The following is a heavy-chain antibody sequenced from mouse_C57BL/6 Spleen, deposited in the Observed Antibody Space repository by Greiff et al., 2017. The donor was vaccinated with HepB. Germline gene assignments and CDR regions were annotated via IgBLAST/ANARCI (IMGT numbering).Heavy chain of an antibody. CDR3: TREGNYGNYVPDY. V-gene: IGHV1-5*01. J-gene: IGHJ2*01. CDR2: IYPGNSDT. CDR1: GYTFTSYW. Sequence: VHVKQSGTVLARPGASVKMSCKTSGYTFTSYWMHWVKQRPGQGLEWIGAIYPGNSDTSYNQKFKGKAKLTAVTSASTAYMELSSLTNEDSAVYYCTREGNYGNYVPDYWGQGTTLTVSS. D-gene: IGHD2-1*01.